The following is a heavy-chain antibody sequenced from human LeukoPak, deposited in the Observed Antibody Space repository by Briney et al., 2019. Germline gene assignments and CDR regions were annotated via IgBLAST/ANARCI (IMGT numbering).Heavy chain of an antibody. CDR1: GFTFSSYS. V-gene: IGHV3-21*01. J-gene: IGHJ6*03. CDR3: ARDGRTRSILTGYYGLRRYSGHMDV. CDR2: ISSKSSYI. D-gene: IGHD3-9*01. Sequence: PGGSLRLSCAASGFTFSSYSMNWVRQAPGKGLEGVSSISSKSSYIYYADSVKGRFTIPRDNAKNSLYLQMNSLRAEDTAVYYCARDGRTRSILTGYYGLRRYSGHMDVWGKGTTVTISS.